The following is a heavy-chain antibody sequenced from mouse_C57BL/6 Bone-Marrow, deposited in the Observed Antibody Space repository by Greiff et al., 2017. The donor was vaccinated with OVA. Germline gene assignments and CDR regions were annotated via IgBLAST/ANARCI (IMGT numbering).Heavy chain of an antibody. D-gene: IGHD1-1*02. CDR3: ARTLYGSYYFDY. J-gene: IGHJ2*01. CDR2: IAPSDSET. V-gene: IGHV1-52*01. CDR1: GYTFTSYW. Sequence: QVQLQQPGAELVRLGSSVKLSCKASGYTFTSYWMHWVKQRPIQGLEWIGNIAPSDSETHYNQKFKDKATLTVDKSSSTAYMQLSSLTSEDSAVYYCARTLYGSYYFDYWGQGTTLTVSS.